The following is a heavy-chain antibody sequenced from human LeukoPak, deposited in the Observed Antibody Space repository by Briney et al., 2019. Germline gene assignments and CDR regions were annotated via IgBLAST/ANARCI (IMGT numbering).Heavy chain of an antibody. J-gene: IGHJ3*02. CDR3: ARLGIAVAGTIFAAFDT. CDR2: IYPGDSDT. CDR1: GYSFTSYW. V-gene: IGHV5-51*01. Sequence: GESLKISCKGSGYSFTSYWIGWVRQMPGKGLEWMGIIYPGDSDTRYSPSFQGQVTISADKSISTAYLQWSSLKASDTAMYYCARLGIAVAGTIFAAFDTWGQGTMVTVSS. D-gene: IGHD6-19*01.